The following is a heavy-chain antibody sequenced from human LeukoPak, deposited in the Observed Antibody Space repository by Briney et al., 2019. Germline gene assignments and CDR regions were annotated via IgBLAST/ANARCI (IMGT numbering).Heavy chain of an antibody. J-gene: IGHJ4*02. V-gene: IGHV3-74*01. CDR1: GFTFSSYW. D-gene: IGHD3-22*01. CDR2: INSDGSST. Sequence: PGGSLRLSCAASGFTFSSYWMHWARQAPGKGLVWVSRINSDGSSTSYADSVKGRFTISRDNAKNTLYLQMNSLRAEDTAVYYCARGGGYYDSSGYYDYWGQGTLVTVSS. CDR3: ARGGGYYDSSGYYDY.